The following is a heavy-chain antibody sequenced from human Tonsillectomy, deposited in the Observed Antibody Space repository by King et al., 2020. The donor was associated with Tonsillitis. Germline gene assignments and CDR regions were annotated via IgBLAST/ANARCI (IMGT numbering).Heavy chain of an antibody. J-gene: IGHJ4*02. CDR1: GSTFRNAW. CDR2: IKSNSDGGAT. CDR3: TTEGSSYDVVTGYPQFDF. V-gene: IGHV3-15*01. D-gene: IGHD3-9*01. Sequence: VQLVESGGGVVQPGGSLRLSCAASGSTFRNAWMAWVRQAPGRGLEWVGRIKSNSDGGATDYAAAVKGRFTVSRDDSKNTLYLKMNSLKTEDTAVYYCTTEGSSYDVVTGYPQFDFWGQGTLVTVSS.